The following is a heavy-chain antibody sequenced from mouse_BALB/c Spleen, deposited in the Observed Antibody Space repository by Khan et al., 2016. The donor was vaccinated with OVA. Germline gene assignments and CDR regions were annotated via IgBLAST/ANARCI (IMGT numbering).Heavy chain of an antibody. J-gene: IGHJ3*01. Sequence: EVELVESGGDLVRPGGSLKLSCAASGFTFSAYGMSWVRQSPDKRLEWVATINSHGYYTYYPDSLKGRLIISRDNAKNTPYLQMSSLKSEDTAVYYCASHLSGSFAYWGQGTLVTVSA. CDR2: INSHGYYT. V-gene: IGHV5-6*01. D-gene: IGHD1-3*01. CDR1: GFTFSAYG. CDR3: ASHLSGSFAY.